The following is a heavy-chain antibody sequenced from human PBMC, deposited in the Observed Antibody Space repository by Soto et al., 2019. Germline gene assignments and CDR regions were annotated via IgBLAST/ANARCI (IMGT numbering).Heavy chain of an antibody. CDR3: AAGYPCSGWGGNAY. J-gene: IGHJ4*02. V-gene: IGHV6-1*01. Sequence: QVQLQQSGPGLVKPSQTLSLTCAISGDSVSSNSAVWSWIRQSPSRGLEWLGRTYYRSKWYNDFPVSVKSPITINPATTKNRFSSELNFVLPVNRLVYYCAAGYPCSGWGGNAYWGRGTLVTVS. CDR2: TYYRSKWYN. CDR1: GDSVSSNSAV. D-gene: IGHD6-19*01.